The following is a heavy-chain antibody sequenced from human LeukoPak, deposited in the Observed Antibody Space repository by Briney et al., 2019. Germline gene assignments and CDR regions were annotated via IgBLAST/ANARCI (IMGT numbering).Heavy chain of an antibody. V-gene: IGHV4-59*01. Sequence: PSETLSLTCTVSGGSISTYYWSWIRQPPGKGLEWLGYVYYSGSTNYNSSLKSRVTISVDTSKSQFSLKLSSVTAADTAVYYCVRHSGTSRIFGFDCWGQGTLVTVSS. CDR1: GGSISTYY. J-gene: IGHJ4*02. CDR2: VYYSGST. CDR3: VRHSGTSRIFGFDC. D-gene: IGHD1-26*01.